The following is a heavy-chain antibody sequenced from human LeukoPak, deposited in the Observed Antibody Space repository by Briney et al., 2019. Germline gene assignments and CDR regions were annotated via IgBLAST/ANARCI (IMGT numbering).Heavy chain of an antibody. D-gene: IGHD4-17*01. Sequence: GGSLRLSCAASGFTFSSYDMHWVRQATGKGLEWVSAIGTAGGTYYPGSVKGRFTISRENAKNSLYLQMNSLRAGDTAVYYCASGLDYGDLRVIDYTMDVWGQGTTVTVSS. V-gene: IGHV3-13*01. CDR3: ASGLDYGDLRVIDYTMDV. J-gene: IGHJ6*02. CDR2: IGTAGGT. CDR1: GFTFSSYD.